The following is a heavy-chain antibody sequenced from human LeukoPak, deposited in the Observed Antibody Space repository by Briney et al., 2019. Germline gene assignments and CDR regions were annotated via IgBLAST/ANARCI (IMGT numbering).Heavy chain of an antibody. V-gene: IGHV3-74*01. Sequence: GGSLRLSCAASGFTFSSYWMHWVRQAPGKGLVWVSRITSDGSSTTYADSVKGRFTISRDNAKNTLYLQMNSLRAEDTALYYCARGFRGANWFDPWGQGTLVTVSS. CDR3: ARGFRGANWFDP. D-gene: IGHD3-10*01. CDR1: GFTFSSYW. CDR2: ITSDGSST. J-gene: IGHJ5*02.